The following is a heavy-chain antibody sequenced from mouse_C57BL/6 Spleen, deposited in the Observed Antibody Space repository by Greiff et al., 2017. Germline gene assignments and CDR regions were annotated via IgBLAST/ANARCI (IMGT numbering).Heavy chain of an antibody. CDR3: AREGYYGSSGAWFAY. CDR1: GYSFTDYN. J-gene: IGHJ3*01. V-gene: IGHV1-39*01. D-gene: IGHD1-1*01. Sequence: EVKLVESGPELVKPGASVKISCKASGYSFTDYNMNWVKQSNGKSLEWIGVINPNYGTTSYNQKFKGKATLTVDQSSSTAYMQLNSLTSEDSAVYYCAREGYYGSSGAWFAYWGQGTLVTVSA. CDR2: INPNYGTT.